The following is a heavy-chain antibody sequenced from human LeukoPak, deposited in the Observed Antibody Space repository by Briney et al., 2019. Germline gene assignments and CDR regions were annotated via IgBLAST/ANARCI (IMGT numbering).Heavy chain of an antibody. CDR2: ISYDGSNK. Sequence: GGSLRLSCAASGFTFSSYAMHWVRQAPGKGLEWVAVISYDGSNKYYADSVKGRFTISRDNSKNTLYLQMNSLRAEDTAVYYCARDSTHTMVRGAYQDYWGQGTLVTVSS. CDR3: ARDSTHTMVRGAYQDY. V-gene: IGHV3-30*04. J-gene: IGHJ4*02. D-gene: IGHD3-10*01. CDR1: GFTFSSYA.